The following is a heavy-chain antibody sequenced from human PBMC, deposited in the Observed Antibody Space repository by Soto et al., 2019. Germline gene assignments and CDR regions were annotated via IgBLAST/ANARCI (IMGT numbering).Heavy chain of an antibody. CDR2: ISAYNGNT. D-gene: IGHD4-17*01. Sequence: ASVKVSCKSSVYTFTSYGSSCVRQATGQGLEWMGWISAYNGNTNYAQKLQGRVTMTTDTSTSTAYMELRSLRSDDTAVYYCARDRYDYGDYGGYWGQGTLVTVSS. CDR1: VYTFTSYG. V-gene: IGHV1-18*01. CDR3: ARDRYDYGDYGGY. J-gene: IGHJ4*02.